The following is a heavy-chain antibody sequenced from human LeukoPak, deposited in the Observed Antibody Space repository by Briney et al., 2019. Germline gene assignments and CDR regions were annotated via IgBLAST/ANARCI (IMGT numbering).Heavy chain of an antibody. V-gene: IGHV3-33*01. J-gene: IGHJ4*02. CDR3: ARDPYYGDYVV. Sequence: GGSLRLSCAASGFTFQNYGMHWVRQVPGKGLEWVAVIWNDGRNEHYADSVKGRFTISRDNSKNTLYLQMNSLRAEDTAVYYCARDPYYGDYVVWGQGTLVTVSS. CDR1: GFTFQNYG. D-gene: IGHD4-17*01. CDR2: IWNDGRNE.